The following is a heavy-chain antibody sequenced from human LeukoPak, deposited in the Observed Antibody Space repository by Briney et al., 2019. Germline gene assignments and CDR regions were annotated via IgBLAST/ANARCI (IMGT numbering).Heavy chain of an antibody. Sequence: ASVKVSCKASGYTFTSYGISWVRQAPGQGLEWMGWISAYNGNTNYAQKLQGRVTMTTDTSTSTAYMELRSLRSEDTAVYYCASTNRHDYGDYVTWFDPWGQGTLVTVSS. CDR3: ASTNRHDYGDYVTWFDP. V-gene: IGHV1-18*01. CDR1: GYTFTSYG. D-gene: IGHD4-17*01. J-gene: IGHJ5*02. CDR2: ISAYNGNT.